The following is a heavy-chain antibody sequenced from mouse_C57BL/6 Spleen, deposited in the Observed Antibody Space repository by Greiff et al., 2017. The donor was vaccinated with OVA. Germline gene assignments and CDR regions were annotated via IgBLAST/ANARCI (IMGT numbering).Heavy chain of an antibody. CDR1: GFSLSTSGMG. D-gene: IGHD2-13*01. J-gene: IGHJ4*01. V-gene: IGHV8-12*01. Sequence: QVTLKESGPGILQPSQSLSLTCSFSGFSLSTSGMGLSWIRQPSGKGREWLAHIYWDDDKRYNPSLKSRLTSSKDTSRDQVFLKITSVDTADTATYCCAQRADGDHAMDYWGQGTSVTVSS. CDR3: AQRADGDHAMDY. CDR2: IYWDDDK.